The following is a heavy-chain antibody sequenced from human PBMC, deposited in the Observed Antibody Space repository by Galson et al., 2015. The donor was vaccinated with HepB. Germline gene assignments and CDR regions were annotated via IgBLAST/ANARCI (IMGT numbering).Heavy chain of an antibody. CDR1: GFSLKTRSVA. Sequence: PALVKPTQTLTLTCAFAGFSLKTRSVAVAWFRQPPGKALEWLAILSWVGEKRYSPSLVSHLNITQDTSQNQVNFSMTNMDTVDTAAYYCAFRRYTSSGFAYWGQGALVTVSS. J-gene: IGHJ4*02. CDR2: LSWVGEK. CDR3: AFRRYTSSGFAY. D-gene: IGHD3-16*02. V-gene: IGHV2-5*02.